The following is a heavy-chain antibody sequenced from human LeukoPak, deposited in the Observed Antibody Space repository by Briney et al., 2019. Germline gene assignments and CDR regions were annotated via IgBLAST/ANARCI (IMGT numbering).Heavy chain of an antibody. D-gene: IGHD4-17*01. CDR3: ARAIIGDYVGAEYFQH. Sequence: SENLSLTCTVSGGSISSGDYYWSWIRQPPGKGLEWIGYIYYSGSTNYNPSLKSRVTISVDTSKNQFSLKLSSVTAADTAVYYCARAIIGDYVGAEYFQHWGQGTLVTVSS. CDR2: IYYSGST. V-gene: IGHV4-61*08. CDR1: GGSISSGDYY. J-gene: IGHJ1*01.